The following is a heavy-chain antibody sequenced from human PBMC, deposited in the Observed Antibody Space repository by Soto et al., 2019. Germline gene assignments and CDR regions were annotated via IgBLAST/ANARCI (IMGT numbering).Heavy chain of an antibody. CDR3: FRGYCSGGSCYPRGGMDV. J-gene: IGHJ6*02. CDR2: IYYSGST. CDR1: GGSISSGDYY. V-gene: IGHV4-30-4*01. Sequence: SETLSLTCTVSGGSISSGDYYWSWIRQPPGKGLEWIGYIYYSGSTYYNPSLKSRVTISVDTSKNQFSLKLSSVTAADTAVYYCFRGYCSGGSCYPRGGMDVWGQGTTVTVSS. D-gene: IGHD2-15*01.